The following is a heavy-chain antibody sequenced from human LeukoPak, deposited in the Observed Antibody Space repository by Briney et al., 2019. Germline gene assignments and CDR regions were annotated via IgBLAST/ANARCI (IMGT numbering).Heavy chain of an antibody. CDR3: AKQRGFGVVITQSAIDY. Sequence: GRSLRLSCAASGFTFSSYGMHWVRQAPGKGLEWVAVISYDGSNKYYADSVKGRFTISRDNSQNTLYLQMNSLRAEDTAVYYCAKQRGFGVVITQSAIDYWGQGTLVTVSS. V-gene: IGHV3-30*18. CDR1: GFTFSSYG. J-gene: IGHJ4*02. CDR2: ISYDGSNK. D-gene: IGHD3-3*01.